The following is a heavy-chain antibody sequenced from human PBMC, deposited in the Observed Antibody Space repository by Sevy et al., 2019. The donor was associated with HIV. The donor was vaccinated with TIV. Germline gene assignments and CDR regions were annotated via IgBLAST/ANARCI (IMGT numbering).Heavy chain of an antibody. J-gene: IGHJ6*02. CDR2: FSYSGST. D-gene: IGHD6-19*01. Sequence: SETLSLTCTVSGGSISSYYWSWIRQPPGKGLEWIGYFSYSGSTNYNPSLRSRVSISVDTSKNQFSLKLTSVTAADTAVYYCARAGGSTDWGVDVWGQGTTVTVSS. CDR3: ARAGGSTDWGVDV. V-gene: IGHV4-59*13. CDR1: GGSISSYY.